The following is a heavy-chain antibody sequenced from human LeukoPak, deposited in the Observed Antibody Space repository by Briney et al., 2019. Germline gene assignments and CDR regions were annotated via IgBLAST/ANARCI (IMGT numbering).Heavy chain of an antibody. V-gene: IGHV3-23*01. CDR2: ISGSGGST. D-gene: IGHD3-22*01. CDR3: ARGFDSSGRDY. Sequence: GGSLRLSCAASGFTFSSYAMSWVRQAPGKGLEWVSAISGSGGSTYYADSVKGRFTISRDNAKNTLYLQMNSLRAEDTAVYYCARGFDSSGRDYWGQGALVTLSS. J-gene: IGHJ4*02. CDR1: GFTFSSYA.